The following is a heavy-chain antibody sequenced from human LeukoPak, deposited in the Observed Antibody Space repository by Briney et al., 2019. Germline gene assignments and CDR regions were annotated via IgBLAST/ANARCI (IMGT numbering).Heavy chain of an antibody. CDR2: IYYSGST. D-gene: IGHD3-10*01. V-gene: IGHV4-59*01. CDR1: GGSISSYY. Sequence: KPSETLSLTCSVSGGSISSYYWSWIRQPPGKGLEWIGYIYYSGSTNYNPSLKSRVTISVDTSKNQFSLRLSSVTAADTAVYYCARVGSPPYWGQGTLVTVSS. CDR3: ARVGSPPY. J-gene: IGHJ4*02.